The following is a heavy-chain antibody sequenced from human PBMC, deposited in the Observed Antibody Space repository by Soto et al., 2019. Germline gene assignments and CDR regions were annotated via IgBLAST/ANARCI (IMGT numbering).Heavy chain of an antibody. CDR3: ARGIAAAGPRGWFDP. CDR2: IIPILGIA. V-gene: IGHV1-69*02. Sequence: QVQLVQSGAEVKKPGSSVKVSCKASGGTFSSYTISWVRQAPGQGLEWMGRIIPILGIANYEQKFQGRVKITADKSTSTAYMELSSLRSEDTAVYYCARGIAAAGPRGWFDPWGQGTLVTVSS. D-gene: IGHD6-13*01. CDR1: GGTFSSYT. J-gene: IGHJ5*02.